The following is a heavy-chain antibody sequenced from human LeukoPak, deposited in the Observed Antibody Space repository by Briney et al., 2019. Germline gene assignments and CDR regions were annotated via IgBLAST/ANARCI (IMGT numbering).Heavy chain of an antibody. Sequence: GGSLRLSCAASGFTFGDFGVNWVRQAPGKGLEWVSSLSSSSAYIFYADSVKGRFTISRDNAKNSLYLQMNSLRAEDTAVYYCARDRQSYGYIDAFDIWGQGTLVTVSS. J-gene: IGHJ3*02. CDR3: ARDRQSYGYIDAFDI. V-gene: IGHV3-21*01. CDR2: LSSSSAYI. CDR1: GFTFGDFG. D-gene: IGHD5-18*01.